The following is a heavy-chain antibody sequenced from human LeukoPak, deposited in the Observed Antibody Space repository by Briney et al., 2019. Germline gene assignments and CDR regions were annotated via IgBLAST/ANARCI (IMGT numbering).Heavy chain of an antibody. CDR2: ISAYNGNT. CDR1: GYTFTSYG. Sequence: ASVKVSRKASGYTFTSYGISWWRQAPGQGLEWRGWISAYNGNTNNAQKLQGRVTMTTDTSTSTAYIGLRSLRSDDTAVYYCASDATYYYGSGSYYYVPSDAFDIWGQGTMVTVFS. J-gene: IGHJ3*02. D-gene: IGHD3-10*01. V-gene: IGHV1-18*01. CDR3: ASDATYYYGSGSYYYVPSDAFDI.